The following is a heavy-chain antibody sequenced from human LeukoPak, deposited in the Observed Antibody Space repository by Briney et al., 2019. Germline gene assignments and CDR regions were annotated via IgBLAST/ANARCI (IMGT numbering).Heavy chain of an antibody. CDR2: INHSGST. V-gene: IGHV4-34*01. D-gene: IGHD2-15*01. J-gene: IGHJ4*02. Sequence: PSETLSLTCAVYGGSFSGYYWSWIRQPPGKGLEWIGEINHSGSTNYNPSLKSRVTISVDTSKNQFSLKLSSVTAADTAVYYCARESPGVDRGLDYWGQGTLVTVSS. CDR3: ARESPGVDRGLDY. CDR1: GGSFSGYY.